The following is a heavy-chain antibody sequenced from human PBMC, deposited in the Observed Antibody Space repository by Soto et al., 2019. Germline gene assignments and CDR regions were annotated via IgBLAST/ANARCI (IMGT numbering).Heavy chain of an antibody. CDR1: GFTFSSYA. CDR3: AKTHLSSGKLDY. CDR2: ISGSGGST. D-gene: IGHD2-15*01. V-gene: IGHV3-23*01. J-gene: IGHJ4*02. Sequence: GGSRRLSCAASGFTFSSYAMSWVRQAPGKGLEWVSAISGSGGSTYYADSVKGRFTISRDNSKNTLYLQMNSLRAEDTAVYYCAKTHLSSGKLDYWGQGALVTVSS.